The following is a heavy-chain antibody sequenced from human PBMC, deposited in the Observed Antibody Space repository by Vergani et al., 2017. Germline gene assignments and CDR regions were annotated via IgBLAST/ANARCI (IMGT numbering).Heavy chain of an antibody. CDR3: ASDTHSGQRADR. CDR2: IHYSDNT. Sequence: QVQLQESGPGLVKSSETLSLTCSVSFDSIRNLYCNWIRQPPGKELEWIGSIHYSDNTNYNPSLKTRVTISVDTSKNQFSLTLTSVTAADTAVYYCASDTHSGQRADRWGQGTLVTVTS. CDR1: FDSIRNLY. D-gene: IGHD6-19*01. V-gene: IGHV4-59*11. J-gene: IGHJ5*02.